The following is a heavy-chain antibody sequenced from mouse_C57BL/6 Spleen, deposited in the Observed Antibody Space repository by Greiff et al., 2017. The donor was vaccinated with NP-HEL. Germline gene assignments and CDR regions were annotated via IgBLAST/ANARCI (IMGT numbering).Heavy chain of an antibody. CDR1: GFTFSDYG. CDR3: ARHYGSLYAMDY. J-gene: IGHJ4*01. Sequence: VQLKESGGGLVKPGGSLKLSCAASGFTFSDYGMHWVRQAPEKGLEWVAYISSGSSTIYYADTVKGRFTISRDNAKNTLFLQMTSLRSEDTAMYYCARHYGSLYAMDYWGQGTSVTVSS. CDR2: ISSGSSTI. D-gene: IGHD1-1*01. V-gene: IGHV5-17*01.